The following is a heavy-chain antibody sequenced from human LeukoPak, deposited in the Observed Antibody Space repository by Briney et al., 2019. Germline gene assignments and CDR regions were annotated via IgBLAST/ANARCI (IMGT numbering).Heavy chain of an antibody. CDR1: GYTFTSYY. CDR2: INPSGGST. CDR3: ARDEPGIAVAGIGVS. Sequence: ASVKVSCKASGYTFTSYYMHWVRQAPGQELVWMGIINPSGGSTSYAQKFQGRVTMTRDTSTSTVYMELSSLRSEDTAVYYCARDEPGIAVAGIGVSWGQGTLVTVSS. J-gene: IGHJ5*02. D-gene: IGHD6-19*01. V-gene: IGHV1-46*03.